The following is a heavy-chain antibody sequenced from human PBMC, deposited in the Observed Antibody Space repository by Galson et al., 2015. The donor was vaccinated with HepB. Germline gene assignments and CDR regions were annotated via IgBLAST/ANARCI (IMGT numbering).Heavy chain of an antibody. CDR1: GYTFTSYG. CDR3: ARVNGDSGPIRGFNWFDP. Sequence: SVKVSCKASGYTFTSYGISWVRQAPGQGLEWMGWISAYNGNTNYAQKLQGRVTMTTDTSTSTAYMELRSLRSDDTAVYYCARVNGDSGPIRGFNWFDPWGQGTLVTVSS. CDR2: ISAYNGNT. D-gene: IGHD4-17*01. V-gene: IGHV1-18*01. J-gene: IGHJ5*02.